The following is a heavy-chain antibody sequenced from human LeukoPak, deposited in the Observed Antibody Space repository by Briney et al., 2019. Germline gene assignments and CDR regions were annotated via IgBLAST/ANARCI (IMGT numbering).Heavy chain of an antibody. V-gene: IGHV4-59*01. Sequence: SETLSLTCTVSGGSISNYYWSWTRQPPGRGLEWIGYLYYSGSTNYNPSLKSRVTISVDTSKNQFSLKLSSVTAADTAVYYCARTYGSGSYSVAFFDYWGQGTLVTVSS. CDR2: LYYSGST. CDR1: GGSISNYY. D-gene: IGHD3-10*01. CDR3: ARTYGSGSYSVAFFDY. J-gene: IGHJ4*02.